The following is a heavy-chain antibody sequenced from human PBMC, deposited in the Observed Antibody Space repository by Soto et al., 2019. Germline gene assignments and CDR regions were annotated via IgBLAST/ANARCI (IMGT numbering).Heavy chain of an antibody. CDR1: GGSISSSSYY. CDR2: IYYSGST. V-gene: IGHV4-39*01. J-gene: IGHJ5*02. Sequence: QLQLQESGPGLVKPSETLSLTCTVSGGSISSSSYYWGWIRQHPGKGLEWIGSIYYSGSTYYNPSLKSRVTISVDTSKNQFSLKLSSVTAADTAVYYCARRRSIAVAGETWGQGTLVTVSS. CDR3: ARRRSIAVAGET. D-gene: IGHD6-19*01.